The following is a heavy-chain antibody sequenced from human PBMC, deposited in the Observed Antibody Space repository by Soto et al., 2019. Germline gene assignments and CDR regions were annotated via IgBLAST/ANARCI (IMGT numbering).Heavy chain of an antibody. Sequence: PSETLSLTCTVSGGSISSHYWSWIRQPAGKGLEWIGRIYTSGSTNYNPSLKSRVTMSVDTSKNQFSLKLSSVTAADTAVYYCVRVLGGRSSRPDYYYGMDVWGQGTTVTVSS. CDR1: GGSISSHY. D-gene: IGHD6-6*01. V-gene: IGHV4-4*07. J-gene: IGHJ6*02. CDR3: VRVLGGRSSRPDYYYGMDV. CDR2: IYTSGST.